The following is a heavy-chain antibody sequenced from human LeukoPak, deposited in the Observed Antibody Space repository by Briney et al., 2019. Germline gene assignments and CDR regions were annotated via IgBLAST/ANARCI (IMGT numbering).Heavy chain of an antibody. J-gene: IGHJ4*02. Sequence: SQTLSLTCAISGDSVSSISATWNWIRQSPSRGLEWLGRTYYRSDWYSDYAVSVKSRVSITPDTAKNQFSLQLNSVTPEDTAIYYCAREGSYFDYWGQGTLVTVSS. CDR3: AREGSYFDY. CDR1: GDSVSSISAT. V-gene: IGHV6-1*01. CDR2: TYYRSDWYS.